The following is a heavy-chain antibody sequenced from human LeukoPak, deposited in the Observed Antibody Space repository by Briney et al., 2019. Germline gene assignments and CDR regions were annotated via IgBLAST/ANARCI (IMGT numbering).Heavy chain of an antibody. CDR2: MNPNSGIT. J-gene: IGHJ4*02. CDR3: ARGVRVPAAIGY. V-gene: IGHV1-8*01. Sequence: ASVKVSCKASGYTFTSYDINWVRQATGQGLEWMGWMNPNSGITGYAQKFQGRVTMTRNTSISTAYMELSSLRSEDTAVYYCARGVRVPAAIGYWGQGTLVTVSS. D-gene: IGHD2-2*01. CDR1: GYTFTSYD.